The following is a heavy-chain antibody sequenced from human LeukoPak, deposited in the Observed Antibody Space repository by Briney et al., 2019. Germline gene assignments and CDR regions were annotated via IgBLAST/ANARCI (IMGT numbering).Heavy chain of an antibody. CDR2: INEDGSEK. CDR1: GFTFSDYY. Sequence: GGSLRLSCAASGFTFSDYYMSWIRQAPGKGLEWVANINEDGSEKYYAASVKGRFTISRDNVKNSLYLQMTSLRAEDTAVYYCVRPELPGWSVLFDFWGQGTLVTVSS. D-gene: IGHD2-15*01. J-gene: IGHJ4*02. V-gene: IGHV3-7*01. CDR3: VRPELPGWSVLFDF.